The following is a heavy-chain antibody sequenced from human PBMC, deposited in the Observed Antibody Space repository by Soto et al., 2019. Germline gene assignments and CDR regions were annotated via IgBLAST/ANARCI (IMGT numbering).Heavy chain of an antibody. D-gene: IGHD6-13*01. CDR3: ARQWGNWYWAFNV. CDR2: VYYSGST. Sequence: QLQLQESGPGLVKSSETLSLTCTVSGGSVTTSDYSWGWIRQPPGKGLEWIGSVYYSGSTHYNPSLESRAXXSXDXXKNQFSLKLNSVTAADAAVYYCARQWGNWYWAFNVWGQGTMVTVSS. J-gene: IGHJ3*01. V-gene: IGHV4-39*01. CDR1: GGSVTTSDYS.